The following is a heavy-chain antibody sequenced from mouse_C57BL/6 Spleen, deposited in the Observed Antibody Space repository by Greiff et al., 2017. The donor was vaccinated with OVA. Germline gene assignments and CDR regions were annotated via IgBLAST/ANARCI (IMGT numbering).Heavy chain of an antibody. J-gene: IGHJ4*01. V-gene: IGHV5-6*01. D-gene: IGHD2-4*01. CDR3: ARHEDDYDYAMDY. CDR1: GFTFSSYG. Sequence: EVQGVESGGDLVKPGGSLKLSCAASGFTFSSYGMSWVRQTPDKRLEWVATISSGGSYTYYPDSVKGRFTISRDNAKNTLYLQMSSLKSEDTAMYYCARHEDDYDYAMDYWGQGTSVTVSS. CDR2: ISSGGSYT.